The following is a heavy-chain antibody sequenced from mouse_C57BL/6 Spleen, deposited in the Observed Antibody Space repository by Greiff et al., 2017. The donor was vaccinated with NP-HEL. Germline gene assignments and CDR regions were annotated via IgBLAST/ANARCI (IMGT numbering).Heavy chain of an antibody. D-gene: IGHD2-1*01. J-gene: IGHJ3*01. V-gene: IGHV1-85*01. CDR2: IYPRDGST. CDR1: GYTFTSYD. Sequence: VQLQQSGPELVKPGASVKLSCKASGYTFTSYDINWVKQRPGQGLEWIGWIYPRDGSTKYNEKFKGKATLTVDTSSSTAYMERHSLTSEDSAVYFCARGMVSGYGNSWFAYWGQGTLVTVSA. CDR3: ARGMVSGYGNSWFAY.